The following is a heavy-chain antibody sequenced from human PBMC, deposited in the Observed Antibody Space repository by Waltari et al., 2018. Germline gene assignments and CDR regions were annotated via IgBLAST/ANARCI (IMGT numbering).Heavy chain of an antibody. CDR2: VNPSGSGS. CDR1: GYTFTNHY. Sequence: QVQLVQSGAEVKKPGASVTVSCTASGYTFTNHYIHWVRQAPALGLEWLGAVNPSGSGSTFAHKLFGRISLTRDTSTSTVYMDLSGLRSDDTAVYFCARVDSTRGSFDIWGQGTLVTVSS. CDR3: ARVDSTRGSFDI. V-gene: IGHV1-46*01. J-gene: IGHJ3*02.